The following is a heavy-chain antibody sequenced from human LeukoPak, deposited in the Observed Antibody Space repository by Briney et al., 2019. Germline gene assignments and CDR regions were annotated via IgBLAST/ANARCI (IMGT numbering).Heavy chain of an antibody. CDR3: ARDRHIAAAVYYYYMDV. D-gene: IGHD6-13*01. CDR2: INAYNGNT. J-gene: IGHJ6*03. Sequence: ASVKVSCKASGYTLTSYIISWVRQAPGQGLEWMGWINAYNGNTDYAQRVQGRVTMTTDTSTSTAYMKLRSLRSDDTAVYYCARDRHIAAAVYYYYMDVWGKGTPVTVSS. V-gene: IGHV1-18*01. CDR1: GYTLTSYI.